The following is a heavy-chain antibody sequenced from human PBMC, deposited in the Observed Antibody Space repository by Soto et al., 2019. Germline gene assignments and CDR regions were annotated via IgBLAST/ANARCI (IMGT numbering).Heavy chain of an antibody. J-gene: IGHJ5*02. Sequence: GGSLRLSCAASGFTFSSYAMSWVRQAPGKGLEWVSAISGSGGSTYYADSVKGRFTISRTNSKNTLYLQMNSLRAEDTAVYYCAKDPLFTIFGALRWFDPWGQGTLVTVSS. V-gene: IGHV3-23*01. CDR3: AKDPLFTIFGALRWFDP. D-gene: IGHD3-3*01. CDR1: GFTFSSYA. CDR2: ISGSGGST.